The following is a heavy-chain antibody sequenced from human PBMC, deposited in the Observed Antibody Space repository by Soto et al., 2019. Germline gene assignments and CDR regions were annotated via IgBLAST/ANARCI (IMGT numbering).Heavy chain of an antibody. Sequence: GGSLRLSCAASGFTFSNAWMNWVRQAPGKGLEWVGRIKSKTDGGTTDYAAPVKGRFTISRDDSKNTLCLQMNSLKTEDTAVYYCTTDQVVIAGPLDYWGQGTLVTVSS. D-gene: IGHD2-15*01. J-gene: IGHJ4*02. CDR2: IKSKTDGGTT. V-gene: IGHV3-15*07. CDR3: TTDQVVIAGPLDY. CDR1: GFTFSNAW.